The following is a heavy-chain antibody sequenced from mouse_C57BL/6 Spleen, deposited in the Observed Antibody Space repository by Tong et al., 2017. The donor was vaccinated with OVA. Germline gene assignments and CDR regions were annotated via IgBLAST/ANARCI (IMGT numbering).Heavy chain of an antibody. Sequence: VQLQESGPGLVAPSQSLSITCTVSGFSLTSYGVHWVRQPPGKGLEWLGVIWAGGSTNYNSALISRLSISKDNSKSQVFLKLNSLKTDDTATYYCAKDDYPHYYAMDYWGQGTSVTVSS. CDR1: GFSLTSYG. J-gene: IGHJ4*01. CDR3: AKDDYPHYYAMDY. CDR2: IWAGGST. D-gene: IGHD2-4*01. V-gene: IGHV2-9*02.